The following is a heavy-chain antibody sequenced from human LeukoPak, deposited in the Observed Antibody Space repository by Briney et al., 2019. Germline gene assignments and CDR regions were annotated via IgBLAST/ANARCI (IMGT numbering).Heavy chain of an antibody. CDR2: FSGSGGST. V-gene: IGHV3-23*01. CDR1: GFTFSTCA. CDR3: ANDAQQVMWFDP. D-gene: IGHD6-13*01. J-gene: IGHJ5*02. Sequence: PGGSLRLSCAASGFTFSTCAMSWVRQAPGKGLKWVSGFSGSGGSTYYADSVKGRFTISRDNSKNTLFLQMNSLRAEDTAVYYCANDAQQVMWFDPWGQRTLVTVSS.